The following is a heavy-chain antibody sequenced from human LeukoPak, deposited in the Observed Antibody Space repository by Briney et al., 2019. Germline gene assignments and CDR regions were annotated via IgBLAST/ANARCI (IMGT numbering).Heavy chain of an antibody. V-gene: IGHV4-34*01. CDR3: ARGRYASGYFDY. Sequence: SETLSLTCAVYGGSFSGYYWSWIRQPPGKGLEWIGETNHSGSTNYNPSLKSRVTISVDTSKNQFSLKLSSVTAADTAVYYCARGRYASGYFDYWGQGTLVTVSS. CDR1: GGSFSGYY. CDR2: TNHSGST. D-gene: IGHD3-16*01. J-gene: IGHJ4*02.